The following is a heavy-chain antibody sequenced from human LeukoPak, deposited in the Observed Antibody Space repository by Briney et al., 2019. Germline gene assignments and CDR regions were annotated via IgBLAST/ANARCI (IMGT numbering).Heavy chain of an antibody. CDR3: ARGGNDSSGKGLDY. CDR2: FNPENGNT. V-gene: IGHV1-18*01. D-gene: IGHD3-22*01. J-gene: IGHJ4*02. Sequence: ASVKVSCKASGYSFVGYGITWVRQAPGQGLEWMGWFNPENGNTNYAQKVQGRVTMTADTSTSTSYMELRSLRSDDTAVYYCARGGNDSSGKGLDYWGQGTLVTVSS. CDR1: GYSFVGYG.